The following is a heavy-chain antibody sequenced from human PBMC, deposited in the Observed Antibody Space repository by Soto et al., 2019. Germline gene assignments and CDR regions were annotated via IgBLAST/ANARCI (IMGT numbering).Heavy chain of an antibody. CDR2: INPNSGGT. Sequence: ASVKVSCKASGYTFTGYYMHWVRQAPGQGLEWMGWINPNSGGTNYAQKFQGWVTMTRDTSISTAYMELSRLRSDDTAVYYCARELCIVGSCYSPEPYYYYYGMDVWGQGTTVTVSS. V-gene: IGHV1-2*04. J-gene: IGHJ6*02. D-gene: IGHD2-15*01. CDR1: GYTFTGYY. CDR3: ARELCIVGSCYSPEPYYYYYGMDV.